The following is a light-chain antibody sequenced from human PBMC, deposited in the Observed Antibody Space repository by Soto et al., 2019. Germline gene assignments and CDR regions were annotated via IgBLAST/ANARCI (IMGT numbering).Light chain of an antibody. CDR3: HQYSNTHVP. J-gene: IGKJ2*01. Sequence: DIVMTQSPDSLAVSLGERATINCKSSQSLLYTSNKKTYLSWYQLKPGQPPKLLFCWGSTRESGVPDRFSVRGSGTDFTLTISSLQAEDVAVYYCHQYSNTHVPFGQGTK. V-gene: IGKV4-1*01. CDR1: QSLLYTSNKKTY. CDR2: WGS.